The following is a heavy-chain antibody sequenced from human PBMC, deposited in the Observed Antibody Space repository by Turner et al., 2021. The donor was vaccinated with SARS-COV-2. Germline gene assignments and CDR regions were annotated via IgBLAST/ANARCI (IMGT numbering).Heavy chain of an antibody. J-gene: IGHJ6*02. D-gene: IGHD6-19*01. V-gene: IGHV1-18*01. Sequence: QVQLVQSGAEVKKPGASVKVSCKASGYTFISYGLSWVRQAPGQGLEWMGWITAYNGNTIYAQKLQGRVTMTTDTSTSTAYMELRSLRSDDTAVYYCATVFAVAGLSYGMDVCGQGTTVTVSS. CDR2: ITAYNGNT. CDR3: ATVFAVAGLSYGMDV. CDR1: GYTFISYG.